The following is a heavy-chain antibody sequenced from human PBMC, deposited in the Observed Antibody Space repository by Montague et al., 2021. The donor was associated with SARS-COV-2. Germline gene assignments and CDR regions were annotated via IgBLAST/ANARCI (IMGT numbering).Heavy chain of an antibody. CDR1: GGSFSTYS. Sequence: SETLSLTCAVHGGSFSTYSWNWIRQPPGKGLEWIGEIRHGGSTNYNPSLKSRATISADTSKNQFSLKLTSVAAADIAVYYCERLGDGVVPSPILGVGPYYSYYYMDVWGKGTTVTVSS. J-gene: IGHJ6*03. V-gene: IGHV4-34*01. D-gene: IGHD2-2*02. CDR2: IRHGGST. CDR3: ERLGDGVVPSPILGVGPYYSYYYMDV.